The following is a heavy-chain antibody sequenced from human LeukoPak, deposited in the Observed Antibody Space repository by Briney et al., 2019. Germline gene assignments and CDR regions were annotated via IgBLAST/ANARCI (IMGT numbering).Heavy chain of an antibody. V-gene: IGHV1-69*13. CDR3: ARAEWEDIVVVPAAAGMGV. CDR1: GGTFSSYA. Sequence: SVKVSCKASGGTFSSYAISWVRQAPGQGLEWMGGIIPIFGTANYAQKFQGRVTITADESTSTAYMELSSLRSEDTAVYYCARAEWEDIVVVPAAAGMGVWGQGTTVTVSS. J-gene: IGHJ6*02. D-gene: IGHD2-2*01. CDR2: IIPIFGTA.